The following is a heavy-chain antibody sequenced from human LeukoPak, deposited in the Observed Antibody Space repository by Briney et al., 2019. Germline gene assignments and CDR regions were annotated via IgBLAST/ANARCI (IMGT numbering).Heavy chain of an antibody. CDR3: ARDWSLNY. J-gene: IGHJ4*02. CDR2: ISSNGGST. V-gene: IGHV3-64*01. Sequence: GGSLRLSCAASGFTFSSYAMHWVRQAPGKGLEYISAISSNGGSTYYANSVKGRFTISRDNSKNTLYLQMGSLRAEDMAVYYCARDWSLNYWGQGTLVTVSS. D-gene: IGHD3-16*02. CDR1: GFTFSSYA.